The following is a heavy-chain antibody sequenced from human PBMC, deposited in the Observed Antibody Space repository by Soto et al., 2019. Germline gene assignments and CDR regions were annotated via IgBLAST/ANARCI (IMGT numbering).Heavy chain of an antibody. Sequence: QVQLVESGGGVVQPGRSLRLSCAASGFTFSSYAMHWVRQAPGKGLEWVALISFDGSNEYYADSVKGRFTISRDNSKNTLYLQMNSLRAEDTAVYYCARNLNYCFDFWVQGTLVTVSS. CDR2: ISFDGSNE. V-gene: IGHV3-30*04. CDR1: GFTFSSYA. J-gene: IGHJ4*02. CDR3: ARNLNYCFDF.